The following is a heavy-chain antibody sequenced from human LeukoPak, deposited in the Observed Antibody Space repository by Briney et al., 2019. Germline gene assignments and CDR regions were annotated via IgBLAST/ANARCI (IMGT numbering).Heavy chain of an antibody. V-gene: IGHV4-39*01. J-gene: IGHJ3*02. Sequence: WVRQAPGKGLEWIGSIYYSGSTYYTPSLKSRATISVDTSKNQFSLKLSSVTAADTAVYYCARPDSGTYVARAFDIWGQGTLVSVSS. D-gene: IGHD1-26*01. CDR2: IYYSGST. CDR3: ARPDSGTYVARAFDI.